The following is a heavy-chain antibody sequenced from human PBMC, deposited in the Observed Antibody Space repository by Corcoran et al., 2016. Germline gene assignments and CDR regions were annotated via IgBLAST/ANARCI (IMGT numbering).Heavy chain of an antibody. CDR3: AKDIQSGRAYYYGMDV. D-gene: IGHD3-10*01. Sequence: EVQLVESVGGLAHPGRTLRPSCPASGFTLDNYAMHWVRQAPGKGLEWVSGISWNSGSIGYADSVKGRFTISRDNAKNSLYLQMNSLRAEYTALYYCAKDIQSGRAYYYGMDVWGQGTTVTVSS. J-gene: IGHJ6*02. CDR2: ISWNSGSI. V-gene: IGHV3-9*01. CDR1: GFTLDNYA.